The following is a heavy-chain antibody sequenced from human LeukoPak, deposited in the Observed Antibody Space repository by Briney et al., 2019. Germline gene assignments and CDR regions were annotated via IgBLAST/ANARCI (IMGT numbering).Heavy chain of an antibody. V-gene: IGHV1-58*02. CDR1: GFTFTSSA. J-gene: IGHJ6*02. CDR2: IVVGSGNT. Sequence: ASVKVSCKASGFTFTSSAMQWVRQARGQRPEWIGWIVVGSGNTNYAQKFQERVTITRDMSTSTAYMELSSLRSEDTAVYYCAADPILLWPYYYYGMDVWGQGTTVTVSS. D-gene: IGHD3-10*01. CDR3: AADPILLWPYYYYGMDV.